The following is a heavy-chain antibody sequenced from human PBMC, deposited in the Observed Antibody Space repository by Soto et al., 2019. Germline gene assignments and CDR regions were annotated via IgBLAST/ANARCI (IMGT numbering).Heavy chain of an antibody. CDR2: VSANNGHT. CDR3: ARDIESVTAKHFFYYYDMDV. Sequence: ASVKVSCKASGFTFSNYGLNWVRQASGQGLEWMGWVSANNGHTNYAQNLQGRVSMTTDTSTSTAYMELRGLRFDETAVYYCARDIESVTAKHFFYYYDMDVWGQGTTVTVS. J-gene: IGHJ6*02. V-gene: IGHV1-18*01. CDR1: GFTFSNYG. D-gene: IGHD2-8*01.